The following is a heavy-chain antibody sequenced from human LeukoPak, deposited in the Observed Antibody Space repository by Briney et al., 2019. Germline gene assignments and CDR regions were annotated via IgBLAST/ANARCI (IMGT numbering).Heavy chain of an antibody. CDR1: GGSISSYY. CDR2: IYYSGST. V-gene: IGHV4-59*01. J-gene: IGHJ5*02. Sequence: SETLSLTCTVSGGSISSYYWSWIRQPPGKGLEWIGYIYYSGSTNYNPSLKSRVTIPVDTSKNQFSLKLSSVTAADTAVYYCARTSRLTAFDPWGQGTLVTVSS. CDR3: ARTSRLTAFDP. D-gene: IGHD3-16*01.